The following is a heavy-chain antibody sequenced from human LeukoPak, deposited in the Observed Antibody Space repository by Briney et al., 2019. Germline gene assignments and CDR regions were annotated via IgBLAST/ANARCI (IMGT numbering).Heavy chain of an antibody. D-gene: IGHD6-19*01. CDR3: ARHRYTSGWYAGFDY. CDR1: GGSISSSY. V-gene: IGHV4-59*08. Sequence: SETLSLTCDVSGGSISSSYWSWIRQSPGKGLEWIGYIYYNRGTNYNPSLKSRVTISVDTSKNQFSLRLNFLTAADTAVYYCARHRYTSGWYAGFDYWGQGTLVTVSS. J-gene: IGHJ4*02. CDR2: IYYNRGT.